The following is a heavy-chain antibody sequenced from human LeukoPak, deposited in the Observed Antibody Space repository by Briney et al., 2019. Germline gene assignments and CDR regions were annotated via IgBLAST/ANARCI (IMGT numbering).Heavy chain of an antibody. CDR3: AREIVGTHKSRFDP. CDR1: GFTFSGRW. CDR2: INQDGTDK. Sequence: GGSLKLSCAASGFTFSGRWMSWLRQAPGKGLEWVANINQDGTDKYYVDSVKGRFTISRDNAKNSLYLQMNSLRAEDTAVYYCAREIVGTHKSRFDPWGQGTLVTVSS. D-gene: IGHD1-26*01. J-gene: IGHJ5*02. V-gene: IGHV3-7*03.